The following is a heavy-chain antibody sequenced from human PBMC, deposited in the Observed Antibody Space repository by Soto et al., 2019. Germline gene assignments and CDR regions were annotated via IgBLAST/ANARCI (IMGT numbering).Heavy chain of an antibody. D-gene: IGHD3-9*01. V-gene: IGHV4-59*12. J-gene: IGHJ4*02. Sequence: SETLSLTCTVSGGSISSYYWSWIRQPPGKGLEWIGYIYYSGSTYYNPSLKSRVTISVDTSKNQFSLKLSSVTAADTAVYYCASGGILTGLFLWGQGTLVTVSS. CDR3: ASGGILTGLFL. CDR1: GGSISSYY. CDR2: IYYSGST.